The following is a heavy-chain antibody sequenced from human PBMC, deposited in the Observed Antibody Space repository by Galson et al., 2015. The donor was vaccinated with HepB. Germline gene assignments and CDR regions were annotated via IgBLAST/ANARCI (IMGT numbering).Heavy chain of an antibody. V-gene: IGHV3-23*01. CDR2: ISGSGGRT. Sequence: SLRLSCAASGFTFSNYVMRWVRQAPGKGLEWVSTISGSGGRTYYAESVKGLFTISRDDSKNTLYLQVNSLRVEDTAVYYCARQWELLSYFDYWGQGTLVTVSS. D-gene: IGHD1-26*01. CDR3: ARQWELLSYFDY. J-gene: IGHJ4*02. CDR1: GFTFSNYV.